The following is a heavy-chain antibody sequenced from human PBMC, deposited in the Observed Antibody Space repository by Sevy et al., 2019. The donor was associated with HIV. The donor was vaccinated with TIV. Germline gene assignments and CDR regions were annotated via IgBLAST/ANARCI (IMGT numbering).Heavy chain of an antibody. D-gene: IGHD2-2*01. J-gene: IGHJ6*02. CDR2: INPNSGGT. Sequence: ASVKGSCKASGYTFTGYYMHWVRQAPGQGLEWMGRINPNSGGTNYAQKFKGRVTMTRDTFISTAYMELSRLRSDDTAVYYCARSGAFCSSTSCRYGIDVWGQGTTVTVSS. V-gene: IGHV1-2*06. CDR1: GYTFTGYY. CDR3: ARSGAFCSSTSCRYGIDV.